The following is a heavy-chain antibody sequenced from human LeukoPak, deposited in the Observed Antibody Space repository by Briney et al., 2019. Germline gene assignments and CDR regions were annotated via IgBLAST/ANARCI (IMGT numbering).Heavy chain of an antibody. J-gene: IGHJ4*02. Sequence: ASVKVSCKASGYTFTCYYMHWVRQAPGQGLEWMGWINPNSGGTNYAQKFQGWVTMTRDTSISTAYMELSRLRSDDTAVYYCARVVTRSSSWSPLDYWGQGTLVTVSS. CDR1: GYTFTCYY. CDR2: INPNSGGT. V-gene: IGHV1-2*04. CDR3: ARVVTRSSSWSPLDY. D-gene: IGHD6-13*01.